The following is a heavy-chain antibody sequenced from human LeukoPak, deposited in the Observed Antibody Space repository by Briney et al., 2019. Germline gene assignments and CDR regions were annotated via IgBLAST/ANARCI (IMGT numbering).Heavy chain of an antibody. Sequence: ASVNVSCKASGYTFTGYYMHWVRQAPGQGLEWMGWINPNSGGTNYAQKFQGRVTMTRDTSISTAYMELSRLRSDDTAVYYCVAEYSSSSLDYWGQGTLVTVSS. V-gene: IGHV1-2*02. J-gene: IGHJ4*02. CDR2: INPNSGGT. CDR3: VAEYSSSSLDY. D-gene: IGHD6-6*01. CDR1: GYTFTGYY.